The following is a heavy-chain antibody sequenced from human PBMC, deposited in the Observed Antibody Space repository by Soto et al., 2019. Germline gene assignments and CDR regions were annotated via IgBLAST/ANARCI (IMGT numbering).Heavy chain of an antibody. CDR1: GGSISSYY. D-gene: IGHD5-12*01. Sequence: SETLSLTCTVSGGSISSYYWSWIRQPPGKGLEWIGYIYYSGSTNYNPSLKSRVTISVDTSKNQFSLKLSSVTAADTAVYYCARDRGGYGGALDYWGQGTLVTVSS. V-gene: IGHV4-59*01. CDR2: IYYSGST. J-gene: IGHJ4*02. CDR3: ARDRGGYGGALDY.